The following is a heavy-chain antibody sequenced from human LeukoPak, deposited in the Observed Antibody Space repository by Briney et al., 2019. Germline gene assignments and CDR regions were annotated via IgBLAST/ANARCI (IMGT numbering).Heavy chain of an antibody. V-gene: IGHV3-30*02. CDR2: IRYDGSNK. J-gene: IGHJ4*02. CDR1: GFTFSSYG. Sequence: GGSLRLSCAASGFTFSSYGMHWVRQAPGKGLEWVAFIRYDGSNKYYADSVKGRFTISRDNSKNTLYLQMNSLRAEDTAVYCCAKGTCHTPYSSSWYGIDYWGQGTLVTVSS. D-gene: IGHD6-13*01. CDR3: AKGTCHTPYSSSWYGIDY.